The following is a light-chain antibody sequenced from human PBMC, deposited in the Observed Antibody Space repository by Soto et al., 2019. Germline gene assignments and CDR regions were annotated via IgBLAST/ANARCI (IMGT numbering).Light chain of an antibody. V-gene: IGLV1-47*01. CDR3: AAWDDSLSGPGV. Sequence: QSALTQPPSASGTPGQRVTISCCGSSSNIGNFYVYWYQQLPGTAPKLLIYKNNQRPLGVPDRFSGSKSGTSASLAISGLRSEDEADYYCAAWDDSLSGPGVFGGGTQLTVL. CDR1: SSNIGNFY. CDR2: KNN. J-gene: IGLJ7*01.